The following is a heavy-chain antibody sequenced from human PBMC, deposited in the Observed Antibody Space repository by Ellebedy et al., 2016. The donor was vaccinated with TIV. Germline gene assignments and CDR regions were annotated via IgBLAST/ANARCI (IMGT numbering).Heavy chain of an antibody. Sequence: GESLKISCAASGFTYSSYAMSWVRQAPGKGLESVSGITSNGATTYYADSVKGRFTISRDNSKNTLYLQMGSLRHEDMAVYYCARVNYGDYDCWGQGTLVTVSA. J-gene: IGHJ4*02. CDR3: ARVNYGDYDC. V-gene: IGHV3-64*02. CDR2: ITSNGATT. D-gene: IGHD4-17*01. CDR1: GFTYSSYA.